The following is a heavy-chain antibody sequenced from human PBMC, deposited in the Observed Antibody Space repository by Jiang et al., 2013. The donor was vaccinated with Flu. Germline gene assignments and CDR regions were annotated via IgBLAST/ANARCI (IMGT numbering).Heavy chain of an antibody. J-gene: IGHJ4*02. Sequence: VQLVESGGGVVQPGRSLRLSCAASGFTFSSYGMHWVRQAPGKGLEWVAVIWYDGSNKYYADSVKGRFTISRDNSKNTLYLQMNSLRAEDTAVYYCARDPVAVAEYYFDYWGQGTLVTVSS. CDR3: ARDPVAVAEYYFDY. CDR2: IWYDGSNK. V-gene: IGHV3-33*01. D-gene: IGHD6-19*01. CDR1: GFTFSSYG.